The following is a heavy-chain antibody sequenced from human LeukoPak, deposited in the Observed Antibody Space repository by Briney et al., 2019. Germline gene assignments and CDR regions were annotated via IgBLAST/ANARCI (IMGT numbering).Heavy chain of an antibody. V-gene: IGHV3-64D*06. D-gene: IGHD2-15*01. Sequence: GGSLRLSCSASGFTFSTYAMHWVRQAPGKGLEYVSAISSNGGSTYYADSVKGRFAISRDNSNNTLYLQMSSLRAEDTAVYYCVKEPSYCSGGSCHFDYWGQGTLVTVSS. CDR1: GFTFSTYA. J-gene: IGHJ4*02. CDR2: ISSNGGST. CDR3: VKEPSYCSGGSCHFDY.